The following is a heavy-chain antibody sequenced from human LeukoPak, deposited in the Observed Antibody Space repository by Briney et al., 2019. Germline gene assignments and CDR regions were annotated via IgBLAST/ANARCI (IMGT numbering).Heavy chain of an antibody. CDR1: GGSISSYY. Sequence: LETLSLTCTVSGGSISSYYRSWIRQPAGKGLEWIGRIYTSGSTNYNPSLKSRVTMSVDTSKNQFSLKLSSVTAADTAVYYCARDSGDGYNSVNDYWGQGTLVTVSS. J-gene: IGHJ4*02. CDR2: IYTSGST. CDR3: ARDSGDGYNSVNDY. D-gene: IGHD5-24*01. V-gene: IGHV4-4*07.